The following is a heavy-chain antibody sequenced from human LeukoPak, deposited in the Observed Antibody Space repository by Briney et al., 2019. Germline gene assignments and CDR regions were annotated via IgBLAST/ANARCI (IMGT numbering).Heavy chain of an antibody. CDR2: IYVTGNYI. CDR3: ARGGDGYSTFDY. Sequence: GGSLRLSCATSGFTFSRFSFRWVRQAPGKGLEWVASIYVTGNYISYADSVRGRVTISRDNAKNSVYLQMNSLRADDTAVYYCARGGDGYSTFDYWGQGTLVTVSS. V-gene: IGHV3-21*01. J-gene: IGHJ4*02. D-gene: IGHD5-24*01. CDR1: GFTFSRFS.